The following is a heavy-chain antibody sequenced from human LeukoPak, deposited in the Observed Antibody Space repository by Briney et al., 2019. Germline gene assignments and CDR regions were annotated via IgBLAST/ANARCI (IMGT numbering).Heavy chain of an antibody. CDR3: ARGSNIVATEKAFDI. J-gene: IGHJ3*02. Sequence: ASVKVSCKASGYTFTNYGISWLRQAPGQGLEWVGWISAYNGKTNYAQNLQGRVTMTTDTSTSTAYMELRSLRSDDTAVYYCARGSNIVATEKAFDIWGQGTKVTVAS. CDR2: ISAYNGKT. D-gene: IGHD5-12*01. CDR1: GYTFTNYG. V-gene: IGHV1-18*01.